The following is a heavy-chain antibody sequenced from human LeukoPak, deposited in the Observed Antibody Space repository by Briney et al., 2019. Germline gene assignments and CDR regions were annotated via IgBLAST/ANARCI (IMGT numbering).Heavy chain of an antibody. Sequence: GGSLSLSCAASGFTVSSNYMSWVRQAPGKGLEWVSVIYSGGSTYYADSVKGRFTISRDNSKNTLYLQMNSLRAEDTAVYYCARDHTKAAAGRGYYFDDWGQGTLVTVSS. D-gene: IGHD6-13*01. CDR1: GFTVSSNY. CDR3: ARDHTKAAAGRGYYFDD. J-gene: IGHJ4*02. V-gene: IGHV3-53*01. CDR2: IYSGGST.